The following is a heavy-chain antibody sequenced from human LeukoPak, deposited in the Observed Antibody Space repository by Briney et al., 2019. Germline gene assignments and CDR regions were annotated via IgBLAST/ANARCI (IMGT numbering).Heavy chain of an antibody. Sequence: GGSLRLSCAASGFTSSDYWMHWVRQAPGKGLVWVSRINGGGSSTYSADSVKGRFTISRDNAKNTLYLQMNNLRAEDTALYYCARGTSRYMDVWGKGTTVTVSS. CDR3: ARGTSRYMDV. CDR2: INGGGSST. CDR1: GFTSSDYW. D-gene: IGHD1/OR15-1a*01. V-gene: IGHV3-74*01. J-gene: IGHJ6*03.